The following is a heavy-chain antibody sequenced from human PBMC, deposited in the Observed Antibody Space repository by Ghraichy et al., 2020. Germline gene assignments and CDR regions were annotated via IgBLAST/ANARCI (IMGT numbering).Heavy chain of an antibody. CDR3: ARAAQLSDCLDY. D-gene: IGHD2-21*02. Sequence: SQTLSLTCAVYGGSFSGYYWSWIRQPPGKGLEWIGEINHSGSTNYNPSLKSRVTISVDTSKNQFSLKLSSVTAADTAVYYCARAAQLSDCLDYWGQGTLVTVSS. CDR1: GGSFSGYY. J-gene: IGHJ4*02. CDR2: INHSGST. V-gene: IGHV4-34*01.